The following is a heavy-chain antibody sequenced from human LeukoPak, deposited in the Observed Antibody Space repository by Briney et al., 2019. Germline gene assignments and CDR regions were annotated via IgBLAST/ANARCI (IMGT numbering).Heavy chain of an antibody. CDR1: GGTFSSYA. CDR2: IIPIFGTA. Sequence: SVKVSCKASGGTFSSYAISWVRQAPGQGLEWMGGIIPIFGTANYAQKFQGRVTITADESTSTAYMELSSLRSEDTAVYYCASLRHCKSCHDAGYFDYWGQGTLVTVSS. J-gene: IGHJ4*02. CDR3: ASLRHCKSCHDAGYFDY. V-gene: IGHV1-69*13. D-gene: IGHD2-15*01.